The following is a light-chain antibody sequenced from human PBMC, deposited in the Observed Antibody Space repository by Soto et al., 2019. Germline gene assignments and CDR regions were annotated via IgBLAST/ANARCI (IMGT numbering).Light chain of an antibody. CDR3: QYYDSSLSAAYV. CDR2: GNS. J-gene: IGLJ1*01. V-gene: IGLV1-40*01. Sequence: QSVLTQPPSVSGDPGQRGTISCTGSSSNIGAGFDVHWYQQLPGAAPKLLIYGNSNRPSGVPDRFSGSKSGTSASLALTGLVAEDEADYYCQYYDSSLSAAYVFGPGTKLTVL. CDR1: SSNIGAGFD.